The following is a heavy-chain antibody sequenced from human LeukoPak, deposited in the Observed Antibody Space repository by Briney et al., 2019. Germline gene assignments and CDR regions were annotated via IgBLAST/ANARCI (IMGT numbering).Heavy chain of an antibody. CDR2: INHSGST. V-gene: IGHV4-34*01. Sequence: SETLSLTCAVYGGSFSGYYWSWIRQPPGKGLEWIGEINHSGSTNYNPSLKSRVTILVDTSKNQFSLKLSSVTAADTAVYYCARSRYCSSTSCYYLYYYMDVWGKGTTVTVSS. CDR1: GGSFSGYY. J-gene: IGHJ6*03. D-gene: IGHD2-2*01. CDR3: ARSRYCSSTSCYYLYYYMDV.